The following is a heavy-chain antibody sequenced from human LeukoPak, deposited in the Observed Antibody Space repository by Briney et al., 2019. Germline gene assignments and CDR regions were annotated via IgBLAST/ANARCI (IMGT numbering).Heavy chain of an antibody. V-gene: IGHV1-18*01. CDR2: VSPYDGRT. D-gene: IGHD2-15*01. J-gene: IGHJ4*02. Sequence: GASMKVSCKASGYMFTSYGISWVRQAPGQGLEWMGWVSPYDGRTNYAQKLQGRVTMTTDTSTSTAYMELRSLRSDDTAVYYCARERGLGGEYCSGGSCYSTRGPFDYWGQGTLVTVSS. CDR1: GYMFTSYG. CDR3: ARERGLGGEYCSGGSCYSTRGPFDY.